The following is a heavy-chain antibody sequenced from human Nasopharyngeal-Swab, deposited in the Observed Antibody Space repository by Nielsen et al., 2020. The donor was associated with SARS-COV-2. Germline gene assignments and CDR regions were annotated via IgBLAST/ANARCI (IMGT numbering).Heavy chain of an antibody. V-gene: IGHV3-48*04. CDR2: ISSSSSTI. D-gene: IGHD3-10*01. CDR3: ASAGLVY. Sequence: GESLKISCAASGFTFSSYSMNWVRQAPGKGLEWVSYISSSSSTIYYADSVKGRFTISGDNAKNTLYLQMNSLRAEDAAVYYCASAGLVYWGQGTLVTVSS. J-gene: IGHJ4*02. CDR1: GFTFSSYS.